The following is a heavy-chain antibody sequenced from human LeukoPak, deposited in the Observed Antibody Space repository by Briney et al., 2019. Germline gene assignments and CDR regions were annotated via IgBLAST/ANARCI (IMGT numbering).Heavy chain of an antibody. D-gene: IGHD3-22*01. CDR1: GFTFRSYE. V-gene: IGHV3-48*03. CDR3: ARESDSGGYRFDY. J-gene: IGHJ4*02. CDR2: INGGGSRM. Sequence: GGSLRLSCTASGFTFRSYEVIWVRQAAGKGLEWVAYINGGGSRMLYADSVEGRFTISRDDAKNSLYLQMNSLRTEDTGVYSCARESDSGGYRFDYWGQGSLVTVSS.